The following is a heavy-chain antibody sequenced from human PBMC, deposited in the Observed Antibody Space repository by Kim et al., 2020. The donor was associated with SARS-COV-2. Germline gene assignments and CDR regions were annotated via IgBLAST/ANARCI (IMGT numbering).Heavy chain of an antibody. J-gene: IGHJ4*02. Sequence: GGSLRLSCAASGFTFSSYAMHWVRQAPGKGLEWVAVISYDGSNKYYADSVKGRFTISRDNSKNTLYLQMNSLRAEDTAVYYCARDSGRGAGYSIHPAFDYWGQGTLVTVSS. CDR1: GFTFSSYA. CDR3: ARDSGRGAGYSIHPAFDY. D-gene: IGHD6-13*01. V-gene: IGHV3-30-3*01. CDR2: ISYDGSNK.